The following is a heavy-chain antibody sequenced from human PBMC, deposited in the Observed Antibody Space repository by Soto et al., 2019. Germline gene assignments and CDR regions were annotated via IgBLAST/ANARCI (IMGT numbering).Heavy chain of an antibody. J-gene: IGHJ4*02. CDR2: ISGSGGST. Sequence: GGSLRLSCAASGFTFSSYAMSWVRQAPGKGLEWVSAISGSGGSTYYADSVKGRFTISRDNSKNTLYRQMNSLRAEDTAVYYCANLPPQIVVVPAAMTWAFDYWGQGTLVTVSS. CDR3: ANLPPQIVVVPAAMTWAFDY. CDR1: GFTFSSYA. D-gene: IGHD2-2*01. V-gene: IGHV3-23*01.